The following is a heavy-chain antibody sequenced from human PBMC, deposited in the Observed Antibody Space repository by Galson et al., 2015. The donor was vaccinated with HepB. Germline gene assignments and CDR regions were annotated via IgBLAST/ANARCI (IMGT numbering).Heavy chain of an antibody. Sequence: LSLTCSVSGGSISGSNSYWAWILQPPGKGLEWIGSIYYSGDPHYHPSLKSRVTISVDPSKDQFSLHLSSVTAADTAVYYCARHVDTVMGGPYYFDFWGQGALVTVSS. J-gene: IGHJ4*02. D-gene: IGHD5-18*01. CDR2: IYYSGDP. CDR1: GGSISGSNSY. CDR3: ARHVDTVMGGPYYFDF. V-gene: IGHV4-39*01.